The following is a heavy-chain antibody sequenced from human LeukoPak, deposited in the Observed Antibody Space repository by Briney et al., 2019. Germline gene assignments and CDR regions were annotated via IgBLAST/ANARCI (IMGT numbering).Heavy chain of an antibody. Sequence: SETLSLTCTVSGGSISSYYWSWIRQPPGKGMEWIAYISDIGSINYNPSLKSRVTISLDTSKNQFSLKLSSVTAADTAVYYCAGHRPRNTVDFWGQGTLVTVSS. D-gene: IGHD2/OR15-2a*01. CDR3: AGHRPRNTVDF. J-gene: IGHJ4*02. CDR1: GGSISSYY. CDR2: ISDIGSI. V-gene: IGHV4-59*08.